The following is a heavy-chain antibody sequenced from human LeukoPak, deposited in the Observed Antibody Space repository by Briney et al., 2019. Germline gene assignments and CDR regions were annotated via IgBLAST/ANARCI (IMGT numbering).Heavy chain of an antibody. CDR1: GFTFSNYW. J-gene: IGHJ4*02. CDR3: ARIGYSNSSLDY. CDR2: IEQDGNTK. V-gene: IGHV3-7*01. Sequence: PGGSLRLSCAASGFTFSNYWMTWVRQAPGRGLEWVANIEQDGNTKYYLDSVKGRFTISRDNAKNLVYLQMNSLRVEDTAVYYCARIGYSNSSLDYWGQGTLVTVSS. D-gene: IGHD6-6*01.